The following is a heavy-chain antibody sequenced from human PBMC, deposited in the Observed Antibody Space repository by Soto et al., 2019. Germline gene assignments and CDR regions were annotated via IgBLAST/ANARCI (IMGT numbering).Heavy chain of an antibody. V-gene: IGHV4-34*01. CDR3: ASLSPRPYGVIQLDALDI. CDR2: INHSGST. CDR1: CESFSGCY. Sequence: SETLSLTCAVYCESFSGCYWSCISQPQGKGLVWIAEINHSGSTNYNPSLKTRVTISVDTAKNQFSLRXRSVTAADSAVSYCASLSPRPYGVIQLDALDIWGQGTAVT. D-gene: IGHD2-8*01. J-gene: IGHJ3*02.